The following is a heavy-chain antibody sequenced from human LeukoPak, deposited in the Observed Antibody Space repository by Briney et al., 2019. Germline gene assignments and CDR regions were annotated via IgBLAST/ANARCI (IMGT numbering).Heavy chain of an antibody. CDR2: INHSGST. CDR1: GGSFSSSY. V-gene: IGHV4-34*01. Sequence: SETLSLTCAVYGGSFSSSYWSWIRQPPGKGLEWIEEINHSGSTNYSPSLKSRVTISIDTSKNQFSLKLNSVTAADTAVYYCARHPMRNGGPYTPVDYWGQGTLVTVSS. J-gene: IGHJ4*02. D-gene: IGHD4-23*01. CDR3: ARHPMRNGGPYTPVDY.